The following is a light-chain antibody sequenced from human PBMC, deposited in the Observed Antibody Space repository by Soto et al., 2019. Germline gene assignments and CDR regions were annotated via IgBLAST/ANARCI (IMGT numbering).Light chain of an antibody. CDR2: DAS. Sequence: EILMTQSPATLSVSPGETATLSCRASQSVSSNLAWYQQKPGQAPRLLIYDASTRATGIPARFSGSGSGTDFTLTISSLQSEDFVVYYCQQYNNWRGTFGQGTKVEIK. CDR3: QQYNNWRGT. CDR1: QSVSSN. V-gene: IGKV3-15*01. J-gene: IGKJ1*01.